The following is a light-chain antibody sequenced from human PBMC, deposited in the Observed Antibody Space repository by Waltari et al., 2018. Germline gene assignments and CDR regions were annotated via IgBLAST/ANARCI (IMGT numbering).Light chain of an antibody. CDR2: DAS. Sequence: EIVMTQFPATLSVSPGDRATLSCRASQNVRTKLAWYQPRPGQPPSLLIHDASTRASDIPPRFSGRGSGTDFTLIISSLQSEDFAVYYCQQYNEWSPLTFGGGTQIDIK. J-gene: IGKJ4*01. CDR3: QQYNEWSPLT. CDR1: QNVRTK. V-gene: IGKV3-15*01.